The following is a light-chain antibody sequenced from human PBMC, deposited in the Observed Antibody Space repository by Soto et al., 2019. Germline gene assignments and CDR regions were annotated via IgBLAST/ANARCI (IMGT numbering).Light chain of an antibody. CDR1: QSLLHSDGYNY. CDR2: LGS. CDR3: MQALQTPLFT. V-gene: IGKV2-28*01. Sequence: DIVMTPSPLYLPVTPGEPASISCRSSQSLLHSDGYNYLDWYLQKPGQSPQFLIYLGSNRASGVPDRFSGSGSGTDFTLKISRVEAEDVGVYYCMQALQTPLFTFGPGTKVDLK. J-gene: IGKJ3*01.